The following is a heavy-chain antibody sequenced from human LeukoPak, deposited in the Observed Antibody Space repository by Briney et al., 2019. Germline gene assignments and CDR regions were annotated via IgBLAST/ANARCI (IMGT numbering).Heavy chain of an antibody. V-gene: IGHV3-48*04. CDR1: GFTFSSYS. D-gene: IGHD2-2*01. CDR3: ARADIVVVPAAGTWALDY. J-gene: IGHJ4*02. CDR2: ISSSSSTI. Sequence: GGSLRLSCAASGFTFSSYSMNWVRQAPGKGLEWVSYISSSSSTIYYADSVKGRFTISRDNAKNSLYLQMNSLRAEDTAVHYCARADIVVVPAAGTWALDYWGQGTLVTVSS.